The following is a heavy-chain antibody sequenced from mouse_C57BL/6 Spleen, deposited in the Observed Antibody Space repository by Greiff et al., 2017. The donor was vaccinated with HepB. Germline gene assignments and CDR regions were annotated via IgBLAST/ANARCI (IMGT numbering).Heavy chain of an antibody. CDR3: ARWGLRYYFDY. J-gene: IGHJ2*01. CDR2: IDPSDSYT. CDR1: GYTFTSYW. Sequence: QVQLQQPGAELVKPGASVKLSCKASGYTFTSYWMQWVKQRPGQGLEWIGEIDPSDSYTNYNQKFKGKATLTVDTSSSTAYMQLSSLTSEDSAVYYCARWGLRYYFDYWGQGTTLTVSS. D-gene: IGHD2-2*01. V-gene: IGHV1-50*01.